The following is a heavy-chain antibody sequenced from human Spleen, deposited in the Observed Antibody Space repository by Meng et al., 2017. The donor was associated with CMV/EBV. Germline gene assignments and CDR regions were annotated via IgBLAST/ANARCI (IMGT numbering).Heavy chain of an antibody. J-gene: IGHJ4*02. Sequence: SGFPFSGSFMRCVRQAPGKGLEWVSVIYSVGTSTYYSDSVKGRFTISRDNFKKTLYLQMNSLRAEDTAVYYCAKEATGSYYRKYYIDFWGQGTLVTVSS. CDR3: AKEATGSYYRKYYIDF. D-gene: IGHD1-26*01. V-gene: IGHV3-23*03. CDR2: IYSVGTST. CDR1: GFPFSGSF.